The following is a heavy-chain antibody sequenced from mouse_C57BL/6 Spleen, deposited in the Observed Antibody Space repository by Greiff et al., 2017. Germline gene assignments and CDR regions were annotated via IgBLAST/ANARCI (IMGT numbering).Heavy chain of an antibody. CDR2: LHPNSGST. D-gene: IGHD2-4*01. CDR3: ARSGFYYDYDDDGDGTGYYAMDY. CDR1: GYTFPSYW. J-gene: IGHJ4*01. V-gene: IGHV1-64*01. Sequence: QVQLQQPGAELVKPGASVKLSCKASGYTFPSYWMHWVKQRPGQGLEWIGMLHPNSGSTNYNEQFKSKATLTVDKSSSTAYMQLSSLTSEDSAVYYCARSGFYYDYDDDGDGTGYYAMDYWGQGTSVTVSS.